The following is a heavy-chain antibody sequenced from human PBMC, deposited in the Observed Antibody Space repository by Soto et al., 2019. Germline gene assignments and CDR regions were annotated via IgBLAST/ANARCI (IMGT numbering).Heavy chain of an antibody. D-gene: IGHD3-22*01. Sequence: GGSLRLSCAASGFTFSSSWMHWVRQAPGKGLVWLSRISSDGRTTGCADSVKGRFTISRDNAESTLYLQMNSLRVDDTAVYYCARDYYSAADYWGQGTLVTVSS. CDR2: ISSDGRTT. CDR1: GFTFSSSW. V-gene: IGHV3-74*01. J-gene: IGHJ4*02. CDR3: ARDYYSAADY.